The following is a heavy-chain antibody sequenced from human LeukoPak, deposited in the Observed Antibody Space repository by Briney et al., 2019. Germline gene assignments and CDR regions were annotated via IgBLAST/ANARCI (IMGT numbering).Heavy chain of an antibody. J-gene: IGHJ3*01. CDR3: ARGSYSSALELWAFDF. CDR1: GYHFTTYW. V-gene: IGHV5-51*01. Sequence: GESLKLSLQGPGYHFTTYWFGWVRQLPGPSLEWMGILYPGDSGTSYSPSFRDQVPISADKSISTAYLQWSSLRASDTAMYYWARGSYSSALELWAFDFWGQGTMVTVSS. CDR2: LYPGDSGT. D-gene: IGHD6-25*01.